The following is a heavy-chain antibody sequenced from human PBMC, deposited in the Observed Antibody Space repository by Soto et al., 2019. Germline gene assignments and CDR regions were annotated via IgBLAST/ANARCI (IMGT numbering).Heavy chain of an antibody. CDR1: GGSVSSGSYY. J-gene: IGHJ6*02. D-gene: IGHD3-3*01. CDR3: ARGGSDFWSGYYTSYYYYGMDV. CDR2: IYTSGST. Sequence: PSETLSLTCTVSGGSVSSGSYYWSWIRQPAGKGLEWIGRIYTSGSTNYNPSLKSRVTMSVDTSKNQFSLKLSSVTAADTAVYYCARGGSDFWSGYYTSYYYYGMDVWGQGTTVTVSS. V-gene: IGHV4-61*02.